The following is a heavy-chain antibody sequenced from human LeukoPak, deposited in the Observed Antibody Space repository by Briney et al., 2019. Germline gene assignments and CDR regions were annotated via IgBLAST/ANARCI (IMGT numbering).Heavy chain of an antibody. J-gene: IGHJ4*01. CDR2: INPNSGGT. V-gene: IGHV1-2*02. CDR3: ARASWADYEHLNGFYSDYYFDY. D-gene: IGHD3-9*01. CDR1: GYTFTGYY. Sequence: ASVKVSCKSSGYTFTGYYMHWVRQAPGQGLEWVGLINPNSGGTIYAQKFQGRVTMTRDTSISTAYMELSSLTSEETAVYYCARASWADYEHLNGFYSDYYFDYWGHGTLVTVSA.